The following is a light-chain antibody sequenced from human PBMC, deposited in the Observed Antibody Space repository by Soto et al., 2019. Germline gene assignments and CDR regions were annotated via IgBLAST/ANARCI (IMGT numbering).Light chain of an antibody. Sequence: EIVFTQSPGTLSLSPGERATLSCRASQSVSSSYLAWYQQKPGQAPRLLIYGASSRATGIPDRFSGSGSGTDFTLTISRLEPEDFAVYYGQQYGSSPPWTVGKGTKGEIK. J-gene: IGKJ1*01. CDR2: GAS. V-gene: IGKV3-20*01. CDR1: QSVSSSY. CDR3: QQYGSSPPWT.